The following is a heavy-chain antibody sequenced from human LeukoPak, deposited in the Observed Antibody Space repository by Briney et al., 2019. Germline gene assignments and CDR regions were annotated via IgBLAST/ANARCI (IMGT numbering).Heavy chain of an antibody. D-gene: IGHD1-26*01. Sequence: GSSVKVSCKASGGTFSNYAISWVRQAPGQGLEWMGGIIPIFGTANYAQKFQGRVTITADKSTSTAYMELSSLRSEDTAVYYCARARGSGSLEDAFDIWGQGTMVTVSS. CDR3: ARARGSGSLEDAFDI. V-gene: IGHV1-69*06. CDR2: IIPIFGTA. CDR1: GGTFSNYA. J-gene: IGHJ3*02.